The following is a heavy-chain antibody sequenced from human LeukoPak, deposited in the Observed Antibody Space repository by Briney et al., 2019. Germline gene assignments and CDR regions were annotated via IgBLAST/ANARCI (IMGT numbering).Heavy chain of an antibody. D-gene: IGHD1-14*01. CDR1: GGSISNGGYY. J-gene: IGHJ2*01. V-gene: IGHV4-31*03. CDR3: ARDRKDWYFDL. CDR2: IYYSGST. Sequence: SQTLSLTCIVSGGSISNGGYYWSWIRQHPGKGLEWIGYIYYSGSTYYNPSLKSRVTISVDTSKNQFSLKLSSVTAADTAVYYCARDRKDWYFDLWGRGTLVTVSS.